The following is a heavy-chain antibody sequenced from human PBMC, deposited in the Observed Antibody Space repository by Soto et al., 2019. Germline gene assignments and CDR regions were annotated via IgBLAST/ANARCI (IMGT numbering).Heavy chain of an antibody. D-gene: IGHD2-15*01. CDR1: GGTFSSYA. J-gene: IGHJ4*02. V-gene: IGHV1-69*12. CDR2: IIPIFGTA. Sequence: QVQLVQSGAEVKKPGSSVKVSCKASGGTFSSYAISWVRQAPGQGLEGMGGIIPIFGTANYAQKLQGRVTSTADESTSTAYMERCCLKTEETAVDYCARGSSGGWMFDNWGKGILVTVCS. CDR3: ARGSSGGWMFDN.